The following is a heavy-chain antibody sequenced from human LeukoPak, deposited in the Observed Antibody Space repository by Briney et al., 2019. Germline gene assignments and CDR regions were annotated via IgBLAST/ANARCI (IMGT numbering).Heavy chain of an antibody. CDR2: ISSSSSYI. CDR3: ASRSGNDVFDI. D-gene: IGHD1-1*01. CDR1: GFTFSSYS. Sequence: GGSLRLSCAASGFTFSSYSMNWVRQAPGKGLEWVSSISSSSSYIYYADSVKGRFTISRDNAKNSLYLQMNSLRAEDTAVYYCASRSGNDVFDIWGKGKMVTFFS. V-gene: IGHV3-21*01. J-gene: IGHJ3*02.